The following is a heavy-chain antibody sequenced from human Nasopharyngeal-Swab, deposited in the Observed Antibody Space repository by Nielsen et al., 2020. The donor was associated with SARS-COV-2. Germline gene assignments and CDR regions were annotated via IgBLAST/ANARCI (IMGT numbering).Heavy chain of an antibody. CDR3: ARTDRGGSYFSQYYYMDV. Sequence: WIRQPPGQGLEWVAVISSDGSDKFYADSVKGRFSISRDTSRSAVYLQMNSLRAEGTALYYCARTDRGGSYFSQYYYMDVWGTGTTVTVSS. CDR2: ISSDGSDK. D-gene: IGHD1-26*01. J-gene: IGHJ6*03. V-gene: IGHV3-30*03.